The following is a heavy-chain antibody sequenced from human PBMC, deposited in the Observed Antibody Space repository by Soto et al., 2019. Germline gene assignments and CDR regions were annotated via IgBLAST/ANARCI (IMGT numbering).Heavy chain of an antibody. CDR2: IIPISGTA. CDR1: GGTFSSYA. CDR3: ARSQGSSTSLEIYYYYYGMDV. V-gene: IGHV1-69*01. J-gene: IGHJ6*02. Sequence: QVQLVQSGAEVKKPGSSVKVSCKASGGTFSSYAISRVRQAPGQGLEWMGGIIPISGTANYAQKFQGRVTITADESTSTAYMELSSLRSEDTAVYYCARSQGSSTSLEIYYYYYGMDVWGQGTTVTVSS. D-gene: IGHD2-2*01.